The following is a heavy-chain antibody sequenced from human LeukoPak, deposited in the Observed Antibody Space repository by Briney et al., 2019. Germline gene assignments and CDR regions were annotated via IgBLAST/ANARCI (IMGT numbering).Heavy chain of an antibody. CDR2: INTNTGNP. Sequence: ASVKVSCKASGYTFTSYAMNWVRQAPGQGFEWMGWINTNTGNPTYAQGFTGRFVFSLDTSVSTAYLQISSLKAEDTAVYYCARVSAEPDDYGDSLYNWFDPWGQGTLVTVSS. CDR1: GYTFTSYA. CDR3: ARVSAEPDDYGDSLYNWFDP. D-gene: IGHD4-17*01. J-gene: IGHJ5*02. V-gene: IGHV7-4-1*02.